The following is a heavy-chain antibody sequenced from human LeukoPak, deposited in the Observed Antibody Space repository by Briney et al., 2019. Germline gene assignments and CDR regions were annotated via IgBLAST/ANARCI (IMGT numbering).Heavy chain of an antibody. Sequence: ASVKVSCKASGYTFTNYAINWARQAPGQGLEWMGWIDTSTGNPTYAQGFTEQFVFSLDTSVSTAYLQISSLKTEDTAVYYCARDNYGAEEGIGSSLVWFDPWGQGTLVTVSS. CDR2: IDTSTGNP. D-gene: IGHD6-13*01. CDR1: GYTFTNYA. CDR3: ARDNYGAEEGIGSSLVWFDP. V-gene: IGHV7-4-1*02. J-gene: IGHJ5*02.